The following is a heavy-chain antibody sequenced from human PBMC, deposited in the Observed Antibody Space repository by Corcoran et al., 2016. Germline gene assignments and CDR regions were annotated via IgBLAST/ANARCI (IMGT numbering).Heavy chain of an antibody. CDR2: IIPIFGTA. CDR1: GGTFSSYA. D-gene: IGHD6-13*01. J-gene: IGHJ6*02. Sequence: QVQLVQSGAEVKKPGSSVKVSCKASGGTFSSYAISWVRQAPGQGLEWMGGIIPIFGTANYAQKFQGRVTITADESTSTAYMELSSLRSEDTAVYYCAAGGIAAAGPRYYYYYGMDVWGQGTTVTVSS. CDR3: AAGGIAAAGPRYYYYYGMDV. V-gene: IGHV1-69*01.